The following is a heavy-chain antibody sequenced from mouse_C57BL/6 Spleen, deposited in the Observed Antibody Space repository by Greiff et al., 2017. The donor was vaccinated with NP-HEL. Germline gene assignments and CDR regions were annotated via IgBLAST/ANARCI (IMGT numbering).Heavy chain of an antibody. CDR3: ARSGTTVPLDY. V-gene: IGHV1-82*01. CDR2: IYPGDGDT. Sequence: VKLQESGPELVKPGASVKISCKASGYAFSSSWMNWVKQRPGKGLEWIGRIYPGDGDTNYNGKFKGKATLTADKSSSTAYMQLSSLTSEDSAVYFCARSGTTVPLDYWGQGTTLTVSS. J-gene: IGHJ2*01. CDR1: GYAFSSSW. D-gene: IGHD1-1*01.